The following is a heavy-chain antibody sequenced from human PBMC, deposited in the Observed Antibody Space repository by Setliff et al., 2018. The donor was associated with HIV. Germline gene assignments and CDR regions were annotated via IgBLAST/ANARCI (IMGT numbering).Heavy chain of an antibody. D-gene: IGHD3-22*01. CDR2: IYQSGST. Sequence: KPSETLSLTCAVYGASISNSNSYWGWIRQPPGKRLEWLGSIYQSGSTSYNPSLSSRLTISVDTSKNQVSLRLSSVTAADTAVYYCARVGYFYDGSGHYSVLDAFDMWGQGTKVTVSS. V-gene: IGHV4-39*02. CDR3: ARVGYFYDGSGHYSVLDAFDM. J-gene: IGHJ3*02. CDR1: GASISNSNSY.